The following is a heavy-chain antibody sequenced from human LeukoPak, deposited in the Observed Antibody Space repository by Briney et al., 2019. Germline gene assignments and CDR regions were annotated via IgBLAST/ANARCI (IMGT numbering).Heavy chain of an antibody. CDR3: ARGWSDFWSGYSPQWFDP. CDR2: IYYSGST. J-gene: IGHJ5*02. Sequence: SETLSLTCTVSGGSISNYYWSWIRQPPGKGLEWIGYIYYSGSTSYNPSLKSRVTISVDTSKNQFSLKLSSVTAADTAVYYCARGWSDFWSGYSPQWFDPWGQGTLVTVSS. D-gene: IGHD3-3*01. CDR1: GGSISNYY. V-gene: IGHV4-59*01.